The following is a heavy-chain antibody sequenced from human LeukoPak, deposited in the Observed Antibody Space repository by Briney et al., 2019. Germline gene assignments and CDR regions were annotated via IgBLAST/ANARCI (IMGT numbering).Heavy chain of an antibody. CDR3: ARDPYVSNFDY. J-gene: IGHJ4*02. Sequence: QSGGSLRLSCAASGFTFSSYAMSWVRQVPGKGLEWVSVISGSGDNTYYADSVKGRFTISRDNSKNMLYLQMNSLRAEDTAVYYCARDPYVSNFDYWGQGTLVTVSS. CDR1: GFTFSSYA. V-gene: IGHV3-23*01. CDR2: ISGSGDNT. D-gene: IGHD3-10*02.